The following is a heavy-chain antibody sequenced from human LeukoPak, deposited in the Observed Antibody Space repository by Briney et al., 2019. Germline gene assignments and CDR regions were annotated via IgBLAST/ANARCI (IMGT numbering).Heavy chain of an antibody. V-gene: IGHV3-72*01. CDR2: SRSRADSFST. CDR1: GLTFSDQY. D-gene: IGHD2-8*01. Sequence: GGSLRLSCAVSGLTFSDQYMDWVRQSPGKGLEWLGRSRSRADSFSTTYAASVEGRFSISRDNSKNSLFLQMNSLKSEDTAVYYCARDSWDINGPYGSFDYWGQGTLVTVSS. CDR3: ARDSWDINGPYGSFDY. J-gene: IGHJ4*02.